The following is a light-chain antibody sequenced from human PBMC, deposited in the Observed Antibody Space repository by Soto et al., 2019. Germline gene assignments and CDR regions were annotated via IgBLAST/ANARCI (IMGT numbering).Light chain of an antibody. CDR3: QQYGSSPLT. CDR1: QSVSSSY. J-gene: IGKJ1*01. Sequence: EIVLTQSPGTLSLSPGERATLSCRASQSVSSSYLAWYQQKPGQAPRLLIYGASSRATGIPDRFSGSGSGTVFTLTISRLEPEDFAVYYCQQYGSSPLTFGHGTKLEIK. CDR2: GAS. V-gene: IGKV3-20*01.